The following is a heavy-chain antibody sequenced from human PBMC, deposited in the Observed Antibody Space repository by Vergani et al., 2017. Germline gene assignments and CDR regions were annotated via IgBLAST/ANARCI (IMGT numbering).Heavy chain of an antibody. CDR2: ISGSGGST. Sequence: EVQLLESGGGLVQPGGSLRLSCAASGFTFSSYAMSWVRQAPGKGLEWVSAISGSGGSTYYADSVKGRFTISRDNSKNTLYLQMNSLRAEDTAVYYCAREVIAVAGTYYYGMDVWGQGTTVTVSS. J-gene: IGHJ6*02. D-gene: IGHD6-19*01. V-gene: IGHV3-23*01. CDR1: GFTFSSYA. CDR3: AREVIAVAGTYYYGMDV.